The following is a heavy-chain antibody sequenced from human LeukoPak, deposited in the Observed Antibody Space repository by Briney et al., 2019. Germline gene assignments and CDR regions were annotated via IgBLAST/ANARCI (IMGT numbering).Heavy chain of an antibody. CDR1: GVIFSSYW. CDR3: ARGRFSYDSSGYSSFYY. D-gene: IGHD3-22*01. Sequence: PGGSLRLSCAASGVIFSSYWMSWVRQAPGKGLEWVANINQDGSEKYYVDSVKGRFTISRDNAKNSLYLQMNSLRAEDTAVYYCARGRFSYDSSGYSSFYYWGQGTLVTVSS. CDR2: INQDGSEK. V-gene: IGHV3-7*01. J-gene: IGHJ4*02.